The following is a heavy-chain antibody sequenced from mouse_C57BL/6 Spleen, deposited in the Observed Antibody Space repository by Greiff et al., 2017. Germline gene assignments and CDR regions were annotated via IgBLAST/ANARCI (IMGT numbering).Heavy chain of an antibody. CDR3: ARSYGSSYGAMDY. D-gene: IGHD1-1*01. Sequence: QVQLQQPGAELVKPGASVKLSCKASGYTFTSYWMQWVKQRPGQGLEWIGEIDPSDSYTNYNQNFKGKATLTVDTSSSTAYMQLSSLTSEDSAFYYCARSYGSSYGAMDYWGQGTSVTVSS. J-gene: IGHJ4*01. CDR1: GYTFTSYW. V-gene: IGHV1-50*01. CDR2: IDPSDSYT.